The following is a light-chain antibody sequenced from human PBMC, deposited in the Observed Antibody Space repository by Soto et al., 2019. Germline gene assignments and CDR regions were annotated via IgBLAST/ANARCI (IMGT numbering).Light chain of an antibody. CDR3: QTLGTGTAV. CDR1: SGHSSYA. V-gene: IGLV4-69*01. J-gene: IGLJ7*01. Sequence: QLVLTQSPSASASLGASVKLTCTLSSGHSSYAIAWHQQQPEKGPRYLMKLNSDGSHSKGDGIPDRFSGSSSGAERYLTISSLQSEDEAEYYCQTLGTGTAVFGGGTQLTVL. CDR2: LNSDGSH.